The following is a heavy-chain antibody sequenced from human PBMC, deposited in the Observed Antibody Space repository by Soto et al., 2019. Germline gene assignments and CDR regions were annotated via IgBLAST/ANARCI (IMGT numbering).Heavy chain of an antibody. D-gene: IGHD5-18*01. Sequence: QVQLVESGGGVVQPGRSPRLSCAASGFTFSSYAMHWVRQAPGKGLEWVAVISYDGSNKYYADSVKGRFTISRDNSKNTLYLQMNSLRAEDTAVYYCAREWIQLDSWYFDLWGRGTLVTVSS. J-gene: IGHJ2*01. CDR2: ISYDGSNK. CDR3: AREWIQLDSWYFDL. CDR1: GFTFSSYA. V-gene: IGHV3-30-3*01.